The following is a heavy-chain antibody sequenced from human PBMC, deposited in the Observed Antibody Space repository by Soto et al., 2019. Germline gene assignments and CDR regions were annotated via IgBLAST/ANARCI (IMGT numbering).Heavy chain of an antibody. CDR1: GYTFTGYY. Sequence: ASVKVSCKASGYTFTGYYMHWVRQAPGQGLEWMGWINPNSGGTNYAQKFQGWVTMTRDTSISTAYMELNSLKTEDTAVYYCTTDFSVLWLVGNYWGQGTLVTVSS. J-gene: IGHJ4*02. V-gene: IGHV1-2*04. CDR3: TTDFSVLWLVGNY. D-gene: IGHD6-19*01. CDR2: INPNSGGT.